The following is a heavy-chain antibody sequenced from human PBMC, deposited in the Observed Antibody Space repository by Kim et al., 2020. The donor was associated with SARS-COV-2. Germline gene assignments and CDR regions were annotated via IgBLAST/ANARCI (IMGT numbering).Heavy chain of an antibody. V-gene: IGHV4-59*13. CDR3: ARGGGGYYLFAY. Sequence: SETLSLTCTVSGGSISSNYWSWIRQPPGKGLEWSGYIYYSGSTNYNPSLKRRVTISVDTSKNQFSLKLSSVTAADTAVYYCARGGGGYYLFAYWGQGTLVTVSS. J-gene: IGHJ4*02. D-gene: IGHD3-22*01. CDR1: GGSISSNY. CDR2: IYYSGST.